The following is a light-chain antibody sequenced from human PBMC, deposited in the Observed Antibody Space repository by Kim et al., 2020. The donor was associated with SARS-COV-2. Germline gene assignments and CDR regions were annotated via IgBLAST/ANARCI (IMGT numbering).Light chain of an antibody. Sequence: PASVGDRVTITCRASQTISTWLAWYQQKPGKPPNALISDASSLESGVPSRFSGSGSGTEFTLTISSLQPDDFATYYCQEYNSDFTFGPGTKVDIK. CDR2: DAS. CDR1: QTISTW. J-gene: IGKJ3*01. V-gene: IGKV1-5*01. CDR3: QEYNSDFT.